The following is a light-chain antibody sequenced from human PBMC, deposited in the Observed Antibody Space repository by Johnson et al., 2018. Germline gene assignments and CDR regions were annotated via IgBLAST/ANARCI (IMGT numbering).Light chain of an antibody. CDR2: DNN. Sequence: QSVLTQPPSVSAAPGQKVTISCSGSSSNIGNNYVSWYQQLPGTAPKLLIYDNNKRPSGIPDRFSGSKSGTSATLGITGLQTGDQADYYCGTWDSSLRGGNGFGTGTKVTVL. CDR1: SSNIGNNY. CDR3: GTWDSSLRGGNG. J-gene: IGLJ1*01. V-gene: IGLV1-51*01.